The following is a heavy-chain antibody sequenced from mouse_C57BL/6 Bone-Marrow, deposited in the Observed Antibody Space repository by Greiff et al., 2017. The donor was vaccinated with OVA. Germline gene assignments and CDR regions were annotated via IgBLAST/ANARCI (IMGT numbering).Heavy chain of an antibody. CDR3: ARHVYGSSYDWYFDV. CDR1: GFSLTSYG. J-gene: IGHJ1*03. V-gene: IGHV2-6-1*01. CDR2: IWSDGST. D-gene: IGHD1-1*01. Sequence: VKLMESGPGLVAPSQSLSITCTVSGFSLTSYGVHWVRQPPGKGLEWLVVIWSDGSTTYNSALKSRLSISKDNTKSQVFLKMNSLQTDDTAMYYCARHVYGSSYDWYFDVWGTGTTVTVSS.